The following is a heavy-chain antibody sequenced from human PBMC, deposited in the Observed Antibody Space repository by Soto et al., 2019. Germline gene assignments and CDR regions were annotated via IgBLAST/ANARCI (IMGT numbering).Heavy chain of an antibody. CDR1: GGSISSFY. Sequence: QVQLQESGPGLVKPSETLSLTCTVSGGSISSFYRSWIRQPPGKGLEWIGNIYYSGSTNYNPSLKSRVTISVDTSKNQFSLKLSSVTAADTAVYYCARQPSGSYGQFDYWGQGTLVTVSS. D-gene: IGHD1-26*01. J-gene: IGHJ4*02. CDR2: IYYSGST. V-gene: IGHV4-59*01. CDR3: ARQPSGSYGQFDY.